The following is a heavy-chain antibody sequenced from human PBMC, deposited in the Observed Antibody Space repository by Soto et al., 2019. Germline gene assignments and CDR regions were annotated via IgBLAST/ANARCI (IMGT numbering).Heavy chain of an antibody. J-gene: IGHJ4*02. V-gene: IGHV3-48*03. Sequence: GGSLRLSCAVSGFTFSNYEWNWVRQAPGKGLEWISYIDTSGDAMFYADSVKGRFAVSRDNTMNSLYLQMNSLRAEDTAAYYCARESIGCGGDCLDYWGQGTLVTVSS. CDR1: GFTFSNYE. CDR2: IDTSGDAM. D-gene: IGHD2-21*01. CDR3: ARESIGCGGDCLDY.